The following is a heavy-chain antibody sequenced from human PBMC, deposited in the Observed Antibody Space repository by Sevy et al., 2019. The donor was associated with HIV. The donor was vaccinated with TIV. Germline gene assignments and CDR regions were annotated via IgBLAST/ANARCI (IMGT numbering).Heavy chain of an antibody. CDR2: ISYDGSNK. CDR1: GFTFSSYA. D-gene: IGHD2-15*01. CDR3: ARDRGCSGGSCYPRGFDP. J-gene: IGHJ5*02. V-gene: IGHV3-30-3*01. Sequence: GGSLRLSCAASGFTFSSYAMHWVRQAPGKGLEWVAVISYDGSNKYYADSVKGRFTISRDNSKNTLYLQMNSLRAEDTAVYYCARDRGCSGGSCYPRGFDPWGQGTLVTVSS.